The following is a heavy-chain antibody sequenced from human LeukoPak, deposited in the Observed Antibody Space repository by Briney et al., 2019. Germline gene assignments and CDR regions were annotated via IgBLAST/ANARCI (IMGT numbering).Heavy chain of an antibody. D-gene: IGHD6-19*01. CDR3: ARSTVAGRSYGY. CDR2: ISGYNGHT. J-gene: IGHJ4*02. V-gene: IGHV1-18*01. Sequence: ASVKVSCKASGYTFTSYGISWVRQAPGQGLEWMGWISGYNGHTNYAQKLQGRVTMTTDTSTSTAYMELSSLRSEDTAVYYCARSTVAGRSYGYWGQGTLVTVSS. CDR1: GYTFTSYG.